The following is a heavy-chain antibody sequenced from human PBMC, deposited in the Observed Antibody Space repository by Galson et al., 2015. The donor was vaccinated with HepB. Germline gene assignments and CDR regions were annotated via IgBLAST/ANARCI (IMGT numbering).Heavy chain of an antibody. CDR1: GGSISSGGYY. D-gene: IGHD3-10*01. CDR2: IYYSGST. J-gene: IGHJ6*02. V-gene: IGHV4-31*03. CDR3: ARVNYYGSGSYYNAMGYYGMDV. Sequence: TLSLTCTVSGGSISSGGYYWSWIRQHPGKGLEWIGYIYYSGSTYYNPSLKSRVTMSVDTSKNQFSLRLSSVTAADTAVYYCARVNYYGSGSYYNAMGYYGMDVWGQGTTVTVSS.